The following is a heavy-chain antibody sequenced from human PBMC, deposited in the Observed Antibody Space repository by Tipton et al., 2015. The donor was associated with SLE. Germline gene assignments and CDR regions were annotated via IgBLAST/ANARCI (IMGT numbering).Heavy chain of an antibody. V-gene: IGHV4-61*09. J-gene: IGHJ4*02. CDR1: GGSLSSGSYY. CDR2: VYIRGTT. CDR3: ARGGHYYYESSGFFDY. Sequence: TLSLTCTVSGGSLSSGSYYWGWIRQPAGKGLEWIGHVYIRGTTNYNPSLKSRVTISADTSRSQVSLNLKSVTAADTAMYFCARGGHYYYESSGFFDYWGQGSLVIVSS. D-gene: IGHD3-22*01.